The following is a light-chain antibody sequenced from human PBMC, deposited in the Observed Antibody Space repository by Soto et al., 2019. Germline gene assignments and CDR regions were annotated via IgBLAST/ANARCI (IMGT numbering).Light chain of an antibody. Sequence: SVLTQPASVSGSPGQSITISCTGTSRDVGGYNYVSWYQQHPGKAPKLMIYEVSNRPSGVSNRFSGSKSGNTASLTISGLQGEDEADYYCSSYASTSTVLFGGGTKLTVL. V-gene: IGLV2-14*01. CDR2: EVS. CDR1: SRDVGGYNY. CDR3: SSYASTSTVL. J-gene: IGLJ2*01.